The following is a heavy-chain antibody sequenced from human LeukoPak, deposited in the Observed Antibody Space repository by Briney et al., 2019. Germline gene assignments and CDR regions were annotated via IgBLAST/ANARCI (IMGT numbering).Heavy chain of an antibody. CDR1: GFPFSDYY. J-gene: IGHJ4*02. CDR2: MSTTGHMI. D-gene: IGHD1-26*01. V-gene: IGHV3-11*01. Sequence: GGSLRLSCVVSGFPFSDYYMTWIRQAPGKGLEWVAYMSTTGHMIYYADSVKGRFTISRDNAKNSLYLQMDGLRADDTAVYYCGRDGSGSPDYWGQGTLVTVSS. CDR3: GRDGSGSPDY.